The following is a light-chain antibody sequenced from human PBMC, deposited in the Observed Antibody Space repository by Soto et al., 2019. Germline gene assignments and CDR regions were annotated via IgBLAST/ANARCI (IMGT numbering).Light chain of an antibody. J-gene: IGKJ5*01. CDR2: GIS. CDR3: QQYGSSPRT. V-gene: IGKV1-16*01. CDR1: QGINTD. Sequence: DIQMTQSPSSLSASVGARVTVSCRASQGINTDLAWFQQKPGKAPKSLIYGISRLQSGVPSRFSGSGSGTDFTLTISRLEPEDFAVYYCQQYGSSPRTFGQGTRLEIK.